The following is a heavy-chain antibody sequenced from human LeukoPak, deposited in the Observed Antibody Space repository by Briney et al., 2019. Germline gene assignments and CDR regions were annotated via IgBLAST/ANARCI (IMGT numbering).Heavy chain of an antibody. CDR3: APLTGDAFDI. CDR1: GFTFSNYW. J-gene: IGHJ3*02. D-gene: IGHD1-14*01. V-gene: IGHV3-74*01. CDR2: INSDGSST. Sequence: GGSLRLSCAASGFTFSNYWMHWVRQAPGKGLVWVSRINSDGSSTTSADSVKGRFTISRDNAKNSLYLQMNSLRAEDTAVYYCAPLTGDAFDIWGQGTMVTVSS.